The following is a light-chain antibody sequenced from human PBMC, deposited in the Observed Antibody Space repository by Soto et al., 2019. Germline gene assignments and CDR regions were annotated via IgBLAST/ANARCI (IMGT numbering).Light chain of an antibody. CDR2: AAS. CDR1: QGISTY. V-gene: IGKV1-39*01. J-gene: IGKJ5*01. CDR3: QQSYSTPIT. Sequence: IQLTQSPSSLSASVGDRVTITCRASQGISTYLAWYHQKPGKAPKFLIYAASTLQSGVPSRFSGSGSGTDFTLTISSLQPEDFATYYCQQSYSTPITFGQGTRLEVK.